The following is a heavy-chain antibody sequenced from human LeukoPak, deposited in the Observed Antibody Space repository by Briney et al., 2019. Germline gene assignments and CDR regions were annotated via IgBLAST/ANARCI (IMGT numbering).Heavy chain of an antibody. CDR3: VRDIQWRFDP. D-gene: IGHD2-8*01. Sequence: ASVTVSYKPSVYIFTIYGISWVRQAPGQGLAWMGWISTNKGNTNYAQRLQGRVTMTTDTSTSTAYMELRSLRSDDTAIYYCVRDIQWRFDPWGQGTLVTVSS. CDR2: ISTNKGNT. CDR1: VYIFTIYG. V-gene: IGHV1-18*01. J-gene: IGHJ5*02.